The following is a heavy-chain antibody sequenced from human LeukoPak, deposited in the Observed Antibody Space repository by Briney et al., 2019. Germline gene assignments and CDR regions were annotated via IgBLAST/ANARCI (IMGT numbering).Heavy chain of an antibody. CDR2: IKTDGSEE. Sequence: GGSLRLSCAASGFPFGNYAMSWVRQAPGKGLEWVAIIKTDGSEEDYVDAVKGRFTISRDNAKNCLYLQMNNLRAEDTAVYYCARDWNGSGWPTDYWGQGTLVTVSS. J-gene: IGHJ4*02. CDR1: GFPFGNYA. CDR3: ARDWNGSGWPTDY. V-gene: IGHV3-7*05. D-gene: IGHD6-19*01.